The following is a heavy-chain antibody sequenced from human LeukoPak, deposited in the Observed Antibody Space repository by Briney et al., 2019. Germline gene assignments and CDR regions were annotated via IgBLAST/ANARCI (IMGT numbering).Heavy chain of an antibody. CDR1: GFTFSGSD. J-gene: IGHJ4*02. V-gene: IGHV3-73*01. D-gene: IGHD3-16*01. CDR2: IRSKANSYAT. Sequence: GGSLRLSCAASGFTFSGSDMHWVRQASGKGLEWVGRIRSKANSYATAYAASVKGRFTISRDDSKNTAYLQMNSLKTEDTAVYYCTRSHSPAQNWGWGQGTLVTVSS. CDR3: TRSHSPAQNWG.